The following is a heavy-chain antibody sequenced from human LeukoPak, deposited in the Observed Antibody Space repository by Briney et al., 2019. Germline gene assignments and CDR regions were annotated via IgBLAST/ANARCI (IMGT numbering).Heavy chain of an antibody. V-gene: IGHV4-34*01. D-gene: IGHD4-17*01. J-gene: IGHJ2*01. CDR2: INHGGNT. CDR1: GGSFRNYY. CDR3: ASAPPGARYFDL. Sequence: SETLSLTCAVSGGSFRNYYWTWIRQSPEKGLEWIGEINHGGNTNYIPPLKSRVTISVDTSKNQFSLMLSSVTAADTAVYYCASAPPGARYFDLWGPGSVVTVSS.